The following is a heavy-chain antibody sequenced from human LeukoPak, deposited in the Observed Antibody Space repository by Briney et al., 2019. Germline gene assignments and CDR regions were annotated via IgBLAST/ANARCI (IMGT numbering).Heavy chain of an antibody. CDR1: EFDFSTHA. CDR2: ISISGTKT. V-gene: IGHV3-23*01. Sequence: PGGSLRLSCAASEFDFSTHAMTWVRQAPGKGLEWVSAISISGTKTYYADSVKGRFTISRDNSKNTLYLQMCSLRAEDTAVYYCANEIRPNDYWGQGTLVTVSS. D-gene: IGHD4-17*01. J-gene: IGHJ4*02. CDR3: ANEIRPNDY.